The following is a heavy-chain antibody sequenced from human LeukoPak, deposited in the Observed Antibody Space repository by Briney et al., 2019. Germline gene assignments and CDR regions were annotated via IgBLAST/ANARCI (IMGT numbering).Heavy chain of an antibody. CDR2: MNPNSGNT. CDR1: GYTFTSYD. J-gene: IGHJ6*02. Sequence: ASVKDSCKASGYTFTSYDINWVRQATGQGLEWMGWMNPNSGNTGYAQKFQGRVTMTRNTSISTAYMELSSLRSEDTAVYYCARFPYYDFWSGYSDSYGMDVWGQGTTVTVSS. CDR3: ARFPYYDFWSGYSDSYGMDV. D-gene: IGHD3-3*01. V-gene: IGHV1-8*01.